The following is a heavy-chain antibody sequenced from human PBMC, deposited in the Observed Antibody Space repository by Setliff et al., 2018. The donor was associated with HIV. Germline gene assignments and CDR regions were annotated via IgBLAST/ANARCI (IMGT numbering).Heavy chain of an antibody. CDR3: ARLRITMIMMLNYFDY. J-gene: IGHJ4*02. CDR1: GGSISSSSYY. Sequence: SETLSLTCTVSGGSISSSSYYWGWIRQPPGKGLEWIGSIYYRGSTYYNPSLKSRVTISVDTSKNQFSLKLSSVTAADTAVYYCARLRITMIMMLNYFDYWGQGTLVTVSS. D-gene: IGHD3-22*01. V-gene: IGHV4-39*07. CDR2: IYYRGST.